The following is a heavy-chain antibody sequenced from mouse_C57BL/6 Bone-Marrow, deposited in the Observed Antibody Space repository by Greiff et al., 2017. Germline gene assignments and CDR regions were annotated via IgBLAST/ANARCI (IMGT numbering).Heavy chain of an antibody. V-gene: IGHV1-15*01. CDR1: GYTFTDYE. CDR3: TREATTVVAHYAMDY. Sequence: QVQLKQSGAELVRPGASVTLSCKASGYTFTDYEMHWVKQTPVHGLEWIGAIDPETGGTAYNQKFKGKAILTADKSSSTAYMELRSLTSEDSAVYYCTREATTVVAHYAMDYWVQGTSVTVSS. CDR2: IDPETGGT. D-gene: IGHD1-1*01. J-gene: IGHJ4*01.